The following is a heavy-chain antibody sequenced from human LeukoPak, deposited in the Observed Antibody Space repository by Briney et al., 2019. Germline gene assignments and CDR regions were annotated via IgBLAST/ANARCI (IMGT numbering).Heavy chain of an antibody. CDR3: ARWIQLWFYDY. D-gene: IGHD5-18*01. Sequence: GGSLRLSCAASGFTFSTYGIHWVRQAPGKGLEWVAVISDDGSNKYYADSVKGRFTISRDNSKNTLYLQMNSLRAEDTAVYYCARWIQLWFYDYWGQGTLVTVSS. CDR2: ISDDGSNK. V-gene: IGHV3-30*03. J-gene: IGHJ4*02. CDR1: GFTFSTYG.